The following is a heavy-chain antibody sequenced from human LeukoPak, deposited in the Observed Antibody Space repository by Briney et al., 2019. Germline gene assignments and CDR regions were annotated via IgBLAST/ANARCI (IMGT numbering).Heavy chain of an antibody. CDR2: ILVDTRNT. Sequence: PGGSMRLSCTASGFTVISYPMHWVRQAPGKGLEWMAVILVDTRNTYYADSVRGRFTISRDSSKNTVYLEMKSLRPEDTAVYYCVRDKEGPYYYERGGDAFDIWGQGTTVIVSS. J-gene: IGHJ3*02. D-gene: IGHD3-22*01. CDR3: VRDKEGPYYYERGGDAFDI. V-gene: IGHV3-30*04. CDR1: GFTVISYP.